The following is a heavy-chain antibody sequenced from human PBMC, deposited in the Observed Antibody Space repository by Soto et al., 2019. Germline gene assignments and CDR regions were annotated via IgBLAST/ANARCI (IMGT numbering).Heavy chain of an antibody. J-gene: IGHJ3*02. V-gene: IGHV3-23*01. CDR2: VSFSGGT. CDR3: AKAGGRYYYDSSGPPDASHI. CDR1: GTLFGSYR. Sequence: LIVSRASCGTLFGSYRITLVLKAGGKGLEWVSGVSFSGGTNYADSVKCRFTISRDKSKSIVFLEMSSLRADDTAVYYCAKAGGRYYYDSSGPPDASHIWGQGTMVTVSS. D-gene: IGHD3-22*01.